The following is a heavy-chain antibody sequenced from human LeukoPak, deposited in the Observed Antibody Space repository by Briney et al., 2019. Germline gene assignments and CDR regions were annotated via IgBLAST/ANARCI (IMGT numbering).Heavy chain of an antibody. CDR3: ARDIESSSWSYNWFDP. V-gene: IGHV3-7*01. CDR2: IKQDGSEK. J-gene: IGHJ5*02. D-gene: IGHD6-13*01. Sequence: GGSLRLSCAASGFTFSSYWMSWVRQAPGKGLEWVANIKQDGSEKYYVDSVKGRSTISRDNAKNSLYLQMNSLRAEDTAVYYCARDIESSSWSYNWFDPWGQGTLVTVSS. CDR1: GFTFSSYW.